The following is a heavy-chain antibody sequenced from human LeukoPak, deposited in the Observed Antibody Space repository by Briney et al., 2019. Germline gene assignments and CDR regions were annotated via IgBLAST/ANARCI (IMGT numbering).Heavy chain of an antibody. CDR2: IYSGGST. CDR3: ATQSGDQRGGQFVSGLDY. CDR1: GFTFSSHA. J-gene: IGHJ4*02. V-gene: IGHV3-66*01. D-gene: IGHD6-6*01. Sequence: PGGSLRLSCAASGFTFSSHAMSWVRQAPGKGLEWVSLIYSGGSTYYVDSVKGRFTISRDNSENTLYLQMNSLRAEDTAVYYCATQSGDQRGGQFVSGLDYWGQGTLVTVSS.